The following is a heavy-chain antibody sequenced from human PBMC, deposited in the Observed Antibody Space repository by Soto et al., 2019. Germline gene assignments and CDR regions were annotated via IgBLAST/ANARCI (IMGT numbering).Heavy chain of an antibody. CDR2: INPNSGGT. CDR3: ARAARPGAYYYGMDV. V-gene: IGHV1-2*04. Sequence: ASVKVSCKASGYTFTGYYMHWVRQAPGQGLEWMGWINPNSGGTNYAQKFQGWVTMTRDTSISTAYMELSRLRSDDTAVYCCARAARPGAYYYGMDVWGQGTTVTVSS. D-gene: IGHD6-6*01. J-gene: IGHJ6*02. CDR1: GYTFTGYY.